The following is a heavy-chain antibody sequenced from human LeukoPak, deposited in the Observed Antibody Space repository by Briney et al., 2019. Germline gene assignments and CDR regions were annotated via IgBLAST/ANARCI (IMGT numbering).Heavy chain of an antibody. D-gene: IGHD6-13*01. Sequence: PSETLSLTCTVSGGSISSYYWSWIRQPPGKGLEWIGYIYYSGSTNYNPSLKSRVTISVDTSKNQFSLKLSSVTAADTAVYYCARHGGAAAGYNWFDPWGQGTPVTVSS. CDR1: GGSISSYY. J-gene: IGHJ5*02. CDR3: ARHGGAAAGYNWFDP. CDR2: IYYSGST. V-gene: IGHV4-59*08.